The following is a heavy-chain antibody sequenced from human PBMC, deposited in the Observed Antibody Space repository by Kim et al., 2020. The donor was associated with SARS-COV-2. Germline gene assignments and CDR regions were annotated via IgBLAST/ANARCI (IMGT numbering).Heavy chain of an antibody. J-gene: IGHJ1*01. CDR1: GYTLTELS. CDR3: ATGSLSSGWYLLSPHPPARYFQH. CDR2: FDPEDGET. V-gene: IGHV1-24*01. D-gene: IGHD6-19*01. Sequence: ASVKVSCKVSGYTLTELSMHWVRQAPGKGLEWMGGFDPEDGETIYAQKFQGRVTMTEDTSTDTAYMELSSLRSEDTAVYYCATGSLSSGWYLLSPHPPARYFQHWGQGTLVAVSS.